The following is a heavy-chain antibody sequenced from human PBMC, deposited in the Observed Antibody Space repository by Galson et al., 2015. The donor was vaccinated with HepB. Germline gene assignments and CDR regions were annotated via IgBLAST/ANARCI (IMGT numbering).Heavy chain of an antibody. CDR1: GFTFSKFG. D-gene: IGHD2-2*03. V-gene: IGHV3-30*03. Sequence: SLRLSCAASGFTFSKFGMHWVRQAPGKGLEWVTVISSDGNKKYYEDSVRGRFTISRDNSKNTLYLQMNSLRVEDTAVYYCARGLSIGYCTGTSCYAGYGMGVWGQGTSVTVSS. J-gene: IGHJ6*02. CDR2: ISSDGNKK. CDR3: ARGLSIGYCTGTSCYAGYGMGV.